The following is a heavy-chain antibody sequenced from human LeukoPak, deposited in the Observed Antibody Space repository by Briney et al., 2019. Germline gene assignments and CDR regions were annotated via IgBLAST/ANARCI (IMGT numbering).Heavy chain of an antibody. D-gene: IGHD1-1*01. J-gene: IGHJ4*02. Sequence: GGSLRLSCAASGFVFRIHPMIWARQAPGKGLEWVSSISADSGTTNYADSAKGRFTVSRDNSKRTLYLQMSGLRAEDTALYYCATLMYTTGRQGFDSWGQGTRVTASS. CDR1: GFVFRIHP. CDR2: ISADSGTT. V-gene: IGHV3-23*01. CDR3: ATLMYTTGRQGFDS.